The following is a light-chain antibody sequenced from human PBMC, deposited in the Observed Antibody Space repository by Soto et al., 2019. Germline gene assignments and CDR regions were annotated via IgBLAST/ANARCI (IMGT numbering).Light chain of an antibody. V-gene: IGKV3-15*01. J-gene: IGKJ2*01. CDR3: QQYNNWPLYT. CDR2: GAS. Sequence: EIVMTQSPATLSVSPGERATLSCRASQSVSSNLAWYQQKPGQAPMLLIYGASTRATGITARFSGSGSGTEFPLTISSLQSEDFAVYYCQQYNNWPLYTFGQGTKLEIK. CDR1: QSVSSN.